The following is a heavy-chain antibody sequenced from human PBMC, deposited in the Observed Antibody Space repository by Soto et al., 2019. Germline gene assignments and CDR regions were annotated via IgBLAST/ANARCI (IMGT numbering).Heavy chain of an antibody. CDR2: IIPIFGTA. D-gene: IGHD3-22*01. J-gene: IGHJ4*02. V-gene: IGHV1-69*06. CDR3: ARSDYYDGTPFDY. Sequence: SVKVSCKASRYTFTSYDINWVRQAPGQGLEWMGGIIPIFGTANYAQKFQGRVTITADKSTSTAYMELSSLRSEDTAVYYCARSDYYDGTPFDYWGQGTQVTVSS. CDR1: RYTFTSYD.